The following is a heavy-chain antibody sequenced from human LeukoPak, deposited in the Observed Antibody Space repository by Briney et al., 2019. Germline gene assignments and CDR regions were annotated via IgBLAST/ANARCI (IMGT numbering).Heavy chain of an antibody. CDR1: GHSISSGYY. V-gene: IGHV4-38-2*02. J-gene: IGHJ4*02. CDR3: ASVSGGSRLYYFDY. CDR2: IYHSGST. Sequence: SETLSLTCTVSGHSISSGYYWGWIRPPPGKGLEWIGSIYHSGSTYYNPSLKSRVTISVDTSKNQFSLKLSSVTAADTAVYYCASVSGGSRLYYFDYWGQGTLVTVSS. D-gene: IGHD2-15*01.